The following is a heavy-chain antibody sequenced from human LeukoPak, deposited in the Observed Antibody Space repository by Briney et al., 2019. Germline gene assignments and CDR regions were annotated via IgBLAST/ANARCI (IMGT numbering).Heavy chain of an antibody. CDR2: VFHSGTT. CDR3: ARRMATVTDAFDI. V-gene: IGHV4-59*08. Sequence: SETLSLTCNVSGDSLTSHFWSWIRQTPGKGLEWIGYVFHSGTTNYSPSLKSRVTISLDTSKKQFYLRLASVTAADTAVYYCARRMATVTDAFDIWGRGTMVSVST. CDR1: GDSLTSHF. D-gene: IGHD5-24*01. J-gene: IGHJ3*02.